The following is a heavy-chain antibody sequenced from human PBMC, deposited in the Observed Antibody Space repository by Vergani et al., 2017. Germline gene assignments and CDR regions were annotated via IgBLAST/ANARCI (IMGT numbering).Heavy chain of an antibody. J-gene: IGHJ5*02. D-gene: IGHD3-10*01. V-gene: IGHV1-2*02. CDR2: INPNSGGI. CDR1: GYTFTGYY. Sequence: QVQLVQSGAEVKKPGASVKVSCKASGYTFTGYYMHWVRQAPGQGLEWMGWINPNSGGINYAQKLQGRVTMTTDTSTSTAYMELRSLRSDDTAVYYCARSWGSGSYNWFDPWGQGTLVTVSS. CDR3: ARSWGSGSYNWFDP.